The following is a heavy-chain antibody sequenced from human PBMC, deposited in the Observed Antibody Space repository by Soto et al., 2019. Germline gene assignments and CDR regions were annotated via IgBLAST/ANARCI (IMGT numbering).Heavy chain of an antibody. CDR2: IHHSGST. J-gene: IGHJ5*02. Sequence: QVQLQESGPGLVEPSQTLSLTCTVSGDSISGEGWYWSWIRQYSGRGLEWIGYIHHSGSTYSNPSLKSRVSISVDTSKTQFFRKLTSVTAADTAVYYCARAWTATAGWANWFALWGQGTLVTVSS. CDR1: GDSISGEGWY. CDR3: ARAWTATAGWANWFAL. V-gene: IGHV4-31*03. D-gene: IGHD6-13*01.